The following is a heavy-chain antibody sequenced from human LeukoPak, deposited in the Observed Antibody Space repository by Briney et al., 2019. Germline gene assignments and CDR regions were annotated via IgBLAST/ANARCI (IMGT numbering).Heavy chain of an antibody. D-gene: IGHD5-18*01. J-gene: IGHJ6*03. CDR3: ARGCSYGTSPIDYYYYYMDV. CDR2: INHSGST. V-gene: IGHV4-34*01. CDR1: GGSFGGYY. Sequence: SETLPLTCAVYGGSFGGYYWNWIRQPPGKGLEWIGEINHSGSTNYNPSLKSRVTISVDTSKNQFSLKLSSVTAADTAVYYCARGCSYGTSPIDYYYYYMDVWGKGTTVTISS.